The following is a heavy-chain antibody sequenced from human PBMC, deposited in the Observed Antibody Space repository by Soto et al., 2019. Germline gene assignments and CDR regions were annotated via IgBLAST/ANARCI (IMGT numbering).Heavy chain of an antibody. J-gene: IGHJ6*02. D-gene: IGHD2-15*01. CDR1: GGTFSSYA. V-gene: IGHV1-69*12. CDR2: IIPIFGTA. Sequence: QVQLVQSGAEVKKPGSSVTVSCKASGGTFSSYAISWVRQAPGQGLEWMGGIIPIFGTANYAQKFQGRVTITADESTSKAYMELSSLRSEDTAVYYCAREGYCSGGSCYSSVYYYGRDVWGQGTTVTVA. CDR3: AREGYCSGGSCYSSVYYYGRDV.